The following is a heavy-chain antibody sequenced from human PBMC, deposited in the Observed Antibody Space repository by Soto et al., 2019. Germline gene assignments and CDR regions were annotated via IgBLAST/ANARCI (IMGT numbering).Heavy chain of an antibody. D-gene: IGHD2-8*02. V-gene: IGHV3-48*01. J-gene: IGHJ4*02. CDR3: ARSGYFDY. Sequence: GGSLRLSCEASGFTFSTYSMNWVRQAPGKGLEWVSYISSTGNTIYYPDSVKGRFTISRDTAKKSLYLQMNSLRAEDTAVYYCARSGYFDYWGQGTLVTVSS. CDR1: GFTFSTYS. CDR2: ISSTGNTI.